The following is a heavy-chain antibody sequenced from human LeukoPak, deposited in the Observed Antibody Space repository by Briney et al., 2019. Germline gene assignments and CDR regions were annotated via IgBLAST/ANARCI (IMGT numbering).Heavy chain of an antibody. CDR1: GFSFSTHW. Sequence: GGSLGLSCAASGFSFSTHWMSWVRQAPGKGLEWVANIKQDGSERYYVDSVKGRFTISRDNAKNSLYLQMNNLRAEDTAVYYCATSVTGNLYYFDYWGQETLVTVSS. D-gene: IGHD3-9*01. CDR2: IKQDGSER. CDR3: ATSVTGNLYYFDY. J-gene: IGHJ4*02. V-gene: IGHV3-7*01.